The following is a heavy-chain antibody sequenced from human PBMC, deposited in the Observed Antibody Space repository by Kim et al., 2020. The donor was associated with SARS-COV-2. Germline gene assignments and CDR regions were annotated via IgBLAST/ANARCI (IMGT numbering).Heavy chain of an antibody. CDR2: INPNSGGT. D-gene: IGHD6-13*01. Sequence: ASVKVSCKASGYTFTGYYMHWVRQAPGQGLEWMGWINPNSGGTNYAQKFQGWVTMTRDTSISTAYMELSRLRSDDTAVYYCARAARQQHGGEYYYYGMDVWGQGTTVTVSS. CDR1: GYTFTGYY. J-gene: IGHJ6*02. V-gene: IGHV1-2*04. CDR3: ARAARQQHGGEYYYYGMDV.